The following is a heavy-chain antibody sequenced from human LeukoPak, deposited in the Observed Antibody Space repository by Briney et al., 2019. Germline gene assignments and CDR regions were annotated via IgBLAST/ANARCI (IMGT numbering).Heavy chain of an antibody. D-gene: IGHD6-13*01. CDR1: GFTFSSYS. J-gene: IGHJ4*02. Sequence: PGGSLRLSCAASGFTFSSYSMHWVRQAPGKGLEWVSSISSGSGYIYSADSVKGRFTISRDNTKNSLYLQMNSLGAEDTAVYYCARSTSASGTGDYWGQGTPVTVSS. CDR2: ISSGSGYI. CDR3: ARSTSASGTGDY. V-gene: IGHV3-21*01.